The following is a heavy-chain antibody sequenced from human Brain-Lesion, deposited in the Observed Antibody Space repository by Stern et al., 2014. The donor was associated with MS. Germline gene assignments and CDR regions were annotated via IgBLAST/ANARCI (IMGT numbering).Heavy chain of an antibody. J-gene: IGHJ6*02. CDR3: ARDQRGITIFGVVTDYYYLGMDV. D-gene: IGHD3-3*01. CDR2: VNPNTGGT. V-gene: IGHV1-2*06. CDR1: GYIFTGYY. Sequence: QLVQSGAEVKKPGASVKVSCKTSGYIFTGYYIHWVRQAPGQGLEWMARVNPNTGGTKYAQKFQGRVTMSRDTSISTAYVELSSLTSDDTAVYYCARDQRGITIFGVVTDYYYLGMDVWGQGTTVTVSS.